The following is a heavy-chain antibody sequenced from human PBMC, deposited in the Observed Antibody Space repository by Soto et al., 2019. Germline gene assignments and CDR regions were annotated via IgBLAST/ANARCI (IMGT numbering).Heavy chain of an antibody. Sequence: QVQLLQSGAEVKKPGSSVRVSCEASGGTFRTYAISWVRQAPGQWLEWMGEIIPIFGTVNYAQKFQGRVTIPAYESTTTVYMDLRSLRSEYTAVYYCAKGAVAGTPTSYNFYGMDVWGHGTTVTVSS. CDR1: GGTFRTYA. V-gene: IGHV1-69*12. D-gene: IGHD6-19*01. CDR2: IIPIFGTV. J-gene: IGHJ6*02. CDR3: AKGAVAGTPTSYNFYGMDV.